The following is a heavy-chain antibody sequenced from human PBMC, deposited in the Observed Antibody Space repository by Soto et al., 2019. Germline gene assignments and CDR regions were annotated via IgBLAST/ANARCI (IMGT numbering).Heavy chain of an antibody. V-gene: IGHV1-2*02. CDR1: GYTLSDYQ. D-gene: IGHD3-3*02. CDR3: ARGGGRQHLVFEY. CDR2: INPNSGGS. J-gene: IGHJ4*02. Sequence: QVHLVQSGAEVKKPGASVKVSCKASGYTLSDYQMHWVRQAPGQGLEWMGWINPNSGGSNVAQKFQGGVAMASDTSISPGYMELRRLKFDGTAVYYCARGGGRQHLVFEYWGQGTLVTVSS.